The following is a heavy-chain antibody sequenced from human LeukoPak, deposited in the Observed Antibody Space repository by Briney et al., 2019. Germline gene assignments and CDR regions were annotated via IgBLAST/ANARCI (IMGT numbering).Heavy chain of an antibody. CDR2: ISYDGSNK. V-gene: IGHV3-30*18. CDR3: AKDDNYYGSGSYVIHY. D-gene: IGHD3-10*01. CDR1: GFTFSSYG. Sequence: GRSLRLSCAASGFTFSSYGMHWVRQAPGKGLEWVAVISYDGSNKYYADSVKGRFTISRDNSKNTLYLQMNSLRAEDTAVYYCAKDDNYYGSGSYVIHYWGQGTLVTVSS. J-gene: IGHJ4*02.